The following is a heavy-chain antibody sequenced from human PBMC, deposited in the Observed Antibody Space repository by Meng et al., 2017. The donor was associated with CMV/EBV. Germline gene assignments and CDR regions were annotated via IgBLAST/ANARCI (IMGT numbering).Heavy chain of an antibody. V-gene: IGHV1-46*01. D-gene: IGHD3-22*01. CDR2: INPSGGST. Sequence: ASVTVSCKASGYTFTSYYMHWVRQAPGQGLEWMGIINPSGGSTSHAQKFQGKVTMTRDTSTSTVYTELSSLGSEDTAVYYWARGGWLEVVMTETDYWGQGTLVTVSS. CDR1: GYTFTSYY. CDR3: ARGGWLEVVMTETDY. J-gene: IGHJ4*02.